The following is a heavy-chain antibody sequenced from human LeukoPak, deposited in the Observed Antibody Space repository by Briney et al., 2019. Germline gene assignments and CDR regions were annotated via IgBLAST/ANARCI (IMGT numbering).Heavy chain of an antibody. D-gene: IGHD6-6*01. CDR1: GGTFSSYA. CDR2: IIPIFGTA. Sequence: ASVKVSCKASGGTFSSYAISWVRQAPGQGLEWMGGIIPIFGTANYAQKFQGRVTITADESTSTAYMELSSLRSEDTAVYYCARDKLGSSGFDYWGQGTLVTASS. CDR3: ARDKLGSSGFDY. J-gene: IGHJ4*02. V-gene: IGHV1-69*13.